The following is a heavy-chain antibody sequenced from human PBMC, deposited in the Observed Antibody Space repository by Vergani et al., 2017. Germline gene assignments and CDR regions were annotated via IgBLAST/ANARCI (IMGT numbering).Heavy chain of an antibody. CDR1: GGSISSSSYY. V-gene: IGHV4-39*01. CDR3: ARTRSGYSSESYWYCDL. Sequence: QLQLQESGPGLVKPSETLSLTCTVSGGSISSSSYYWGWIRQPPGKGLEWIGSIYYSGSTYYNPSLKSRVTISVDTSKNQFSLKLSSVTAADTAVYYCARTRSGYSSESYWYCDLWGRGTLVTVSS. CDR2: IYYSGST. D-gene: IGHD6-25*01. J-gene: IGHJ2*01.